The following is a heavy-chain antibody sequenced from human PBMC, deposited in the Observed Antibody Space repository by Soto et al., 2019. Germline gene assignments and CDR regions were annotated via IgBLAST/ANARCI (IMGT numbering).Heavy chain of an antibody. D-gene: IGHD3-3*01. CDR3: ARGREILGALTSFEY. CDR1: GAPFSGYY. V-gene: IGHV4-34*01. CDR2: INHTGST. Sequence: SETLSLTCAVYGAPFSGYYWTWIRQPPGKGLEWIGEINHTGSTKYNPSLKGRVTISLDTSKNQFSLSLRSVTAADTAVYYCARGREILGALTSFEYWGKGTQVTVSS. J-gene: IGHJ4*02.